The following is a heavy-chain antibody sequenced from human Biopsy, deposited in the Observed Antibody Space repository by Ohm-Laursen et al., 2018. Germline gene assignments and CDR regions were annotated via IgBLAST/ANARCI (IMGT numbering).Heavy chain of an antibody. CDR3: ARGSNEYGGLYFPH. Sequence: SETLSLTCTVSGGPFTGHYWTWIRQPPGKGLEWIGHISHTGYTSYKSSLKSRVTISLDTSRKHFSLRLTSLAAADTAVYYCARGSNEYGGLYFPHWGQGTLVIVSS. D-gene: IGHD4-23*01. CDR2: ISHTGYT. V-gene: IGHV4-59*11. CDR1: GGPFTGHY. J-gene: IGHJ1*01.